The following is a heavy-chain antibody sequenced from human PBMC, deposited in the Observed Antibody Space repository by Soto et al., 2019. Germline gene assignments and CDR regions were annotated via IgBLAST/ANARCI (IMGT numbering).Heavy chain of an antibody. CDR2: ISGSGGST. V-gene: IGHV3-23*01. Sequence: GGSLRLSCAASGFTFSSYAMSWVRQAPGKGLEWVSAISGSGGSTYYADSVKGRFTISRDNSKNTLYLQMNSLRAEDTAVYYCAKDLGEYSSSLVFIDYYMDVWGKGTTVTVSS. CDR3: AKDLGEYSSSLVFIDYYMDV. D-gene: IGHD6-6*01. CDR1: GFTFSSYA. J-gene: IGHJ6*03.